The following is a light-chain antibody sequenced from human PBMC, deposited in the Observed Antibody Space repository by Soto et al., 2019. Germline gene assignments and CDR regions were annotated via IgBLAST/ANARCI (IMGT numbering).Light chain of an antibody. CDR2: EVR. Sequence: QSALTQPASVSGSPGQSITISCSGTTNGIGGYNYVSWYQHHPGKVPKVIIYEVRNRPSGVSNRFSGSKSGNTASLTISGLQAEDEADYYCCSYTVSATLVFGGGTKLTVL. CDR1: TNGIGGYNY. CDR3: CSYTVSATLV. J-gene: IGLJ3*02. V-gene: IGLV2-14*01.